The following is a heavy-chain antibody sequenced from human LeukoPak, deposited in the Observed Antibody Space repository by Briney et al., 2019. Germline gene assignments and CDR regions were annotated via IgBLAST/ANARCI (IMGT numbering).Heavy chain of an antibody. CDR3: ARGQRQIDY. J-gene: IGHJ4*02. Sequence: SETLSLTCTVSGVSISHYYWTWIRQPAGGGLEWIGRIDTNGSTNYNPSLESRVTMSSDTSNNQFSLNLMSVAAADTAVYYCARGQRQIDYWGQGVLVTVSP. V-gene: IGHV4-4*07. CDR2: IDTNGST. D-gene: IGHD6-25*01. CDR1: GVSISHYY.